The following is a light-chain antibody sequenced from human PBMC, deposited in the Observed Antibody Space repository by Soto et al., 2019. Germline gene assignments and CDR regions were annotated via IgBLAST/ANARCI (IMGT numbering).Light chain of an antibody. Sequence: QSVLTQPASVSRPPGQSITISCTRTSSDIGRYTYVSWYQQHPGKAPKLMIYDVSDRPSGVSNRFSGSKSGNTASLTISGLQTEDEADYYCSSYTSSSALVVFGTGTKVTVL. CDR2: DVS. V-gene: IGLV2-14*03. CDR1: SSDIGRYTY. J-gene: IGLJ1*01. CDR3: SSYTSSSALVV.